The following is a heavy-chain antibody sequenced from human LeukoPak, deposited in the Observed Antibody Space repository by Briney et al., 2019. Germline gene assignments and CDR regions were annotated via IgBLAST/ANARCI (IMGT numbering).Heavy chain of an antibody. V-gene: IGHV1-69*04. CDR1: GGTFSSYA. CDR3: ARYLLHTIAAGGY. D-gene: IGHD6-13*01. J-gene: IGHJ4*02. Sequence: SVKVSCKASGGTFSSYAISWVRQAPGQGLEWMGRIIPILGIANYAQKFQGRVTITADKSTSTAYMELSSLRSEDTAVYYCARYLLHTIAAGGYWGRGTLVTVSS. CDR2: IIPILGIA.